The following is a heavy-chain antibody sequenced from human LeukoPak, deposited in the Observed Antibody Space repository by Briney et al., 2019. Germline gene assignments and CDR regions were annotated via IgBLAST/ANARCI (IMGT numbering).Heavy chain of an antibody. V-gene: IGHV1-46*01. Sequence: ASVKVSCKASGYTFTSYDINWVRQAPGQGLEWMGIINPSGGSTSYAQKFQGRVTMTRDTSTSTVYMELSSLRSEDTAVYYCARARHLTTVTHFDYWGQGTLVTVSS. CDR3: ARARHLTTVTHFDY. J-gene: IGHJ4*02. CDR1: GYTFTSYD. D-gene: IGHD4-17*01. CDR2: INPSGGST.